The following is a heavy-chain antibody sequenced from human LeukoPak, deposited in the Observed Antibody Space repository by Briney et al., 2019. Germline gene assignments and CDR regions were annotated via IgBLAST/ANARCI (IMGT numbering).Heavy chain of an antibody. J-gene: IGHJ4*02. V-gene: IGHV1-8*01. Sequence: ASVKVSSKASGYTFTSYDINWVRQATGQGLEWMGWMNPNSGNTGYAQKFQGRVTMTRNTSLRTAYMELSSLRSEDTAVYYCALYRSSSWEYWGQGTLVTVSS. CDR1: GYTFTSYD. D-gene: IGHD6-6*01. CDR2: MNPNSGNT. CDR3: ALYRSSSWEY.